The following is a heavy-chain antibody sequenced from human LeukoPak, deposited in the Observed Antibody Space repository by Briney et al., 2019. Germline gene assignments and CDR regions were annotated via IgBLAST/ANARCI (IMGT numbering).Heavy chain of an antibody. D-gene: IGHD3-22*01. CDR1: GFTFSSYT. CDR2: ISNSGDAT. V-gene: IGHV3-23*01. CDR3: ARDPRGPTGYDSSGRDSFDY. J-gene: IGHJ4*02. Sequence: PGGSLRLSCAASGFTFSSYTMHWVRQAPGKGLEWVSGISNSGDATYYADFVKGRFTIARDNSKNTLYLQMNILRAEDTAVYYCARDPRGPTGYDSSGRDSFDYWGQGTLVTVSS.